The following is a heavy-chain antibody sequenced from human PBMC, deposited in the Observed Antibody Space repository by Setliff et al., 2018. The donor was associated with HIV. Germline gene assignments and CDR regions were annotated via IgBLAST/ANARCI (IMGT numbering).Heavy chain of an antibody. CDR2: INHSGGT. D-gene: IGHD3-10*01. Sequence: SETLSLTCAVYGGSFTAYHWSWIRQPPGRGLEWIAEINHSGGTNHNPSLKSRITISVDTSKKQVSLKLTSVTAAETAIYYCARAGNFGDWDGFDVWGQGTMVTVSS. CDR1: GGSFTAYH. CDR3: ARAGNFGDWDGFDV. J-gene: IGHJ3*01. V-gene: IGHV4-34*01.